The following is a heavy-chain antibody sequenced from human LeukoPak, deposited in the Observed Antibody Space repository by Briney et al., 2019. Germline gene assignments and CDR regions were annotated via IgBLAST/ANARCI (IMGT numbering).Heavy chain of an antibody. J-gene: IGHJ5*02. CDR3: ARAKPGIAVAGILWFDP. D-gene: IGHD6-19*01. Sequence: GGSLRLSCAASGFTFSSYSMNWVRQAPGKGLEWVSSISSSSSYIYYADSVKGRFTISRDNAKNSLYLQMNSLRAEDTAVYYCARAKPGIAVAGILWFDPWGQGTLVTVSS. V-gene: IGHV3-21*01. CDR2: ISSSSSYI. CDR1: GFTFSSYS.